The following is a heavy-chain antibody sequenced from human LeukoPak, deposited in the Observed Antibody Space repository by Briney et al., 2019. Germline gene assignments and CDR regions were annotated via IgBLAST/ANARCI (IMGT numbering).Heavy chain of an antibody. CDR3: AGAVAAYYYYYGMDV. CDR1: AGSISSSNW. Sequence: SETLSLTCAVSAGSISSSNWWSWVRQPPGRGLEWIGDMYQSGSTSYNPSLKSRVTMSVDKSKNQFSLKLSSVTAADTAVYYCAGAVAAYYYYYGMDVWGQGTTVTVS. J-gene: IGHJ6*02. D-gene: IGHD6-19*01. CDR2: MYQSGST. V-gene: IGHV4-4*02.